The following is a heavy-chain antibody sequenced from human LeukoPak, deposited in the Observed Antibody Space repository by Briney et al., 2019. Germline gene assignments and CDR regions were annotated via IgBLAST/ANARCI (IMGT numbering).Heavy chain of an antibody. CDR1: GFTFSDYY. V-gene: IGHV3-11*04. CDR3: AGHSSSFDY. D-gene: IGHD6-13*01. CDR2: ISSSGSTI. Sequence: GGSLRLSCAASGFTFSDYYMSWIRQAPGEGLEWVSYISSSGSTIYYADSVKGRFTISRDNSKNTLYLQMNSLRAEDTAAYYCAGHSSSFDYWGQGTLVTVSS. J-gene: IGHJ4*02.